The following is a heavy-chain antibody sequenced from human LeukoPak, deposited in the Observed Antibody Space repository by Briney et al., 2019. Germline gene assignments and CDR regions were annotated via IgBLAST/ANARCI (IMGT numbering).Heavy chain of an antibody. CDR1: GGSTSSSSYY. J-gene: IGHJ4*02. CDR2: MYYSGST. V-gene: IGHV4-39*01. Sequence: SETLSLTCTVSGGSTSSSSYYWGWIRQTPGKGLEWIGTMYYSGSTNYNPSLKSRVTLSIDTPKNQFSLRLSSVTAADTAVYYCASKSTAWTIDYWGQGTLVTVSS. D-gene: IGHD3/OR15-3a*01. CDR3: ASKSTAWTIDY.